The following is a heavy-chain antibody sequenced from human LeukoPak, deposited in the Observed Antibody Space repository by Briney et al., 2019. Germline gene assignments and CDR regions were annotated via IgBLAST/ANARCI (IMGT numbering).Heavy chain of an antibody. CDR3: AKRRLDCSSTSCLDY. CDR1: GFTFSSYA. V-gene: IGHV3-23*01. J-gene: IGHJ4*02. Sequence: GGSLRLSCAASGFTFSSYAMSWVRQAPGKGLEWVSAISGSGGSTYYADSVKGRFTISRDNSKNTLYLQMSSLRAEDTAKYYCAKRRLDCSSTSCLDYWGQGTLVTVSS. D-gene: IGHD2-2*01. CDR2: ISGSGGST.